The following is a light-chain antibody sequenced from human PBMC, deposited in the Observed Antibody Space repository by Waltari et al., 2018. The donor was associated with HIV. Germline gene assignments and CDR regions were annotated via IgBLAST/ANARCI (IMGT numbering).Light chain of an antibody. CDR1: SSDVGGYNL. CDR2: EVS. V-gene: IGLV2-23*02. J-gene: IGLJ2*01. Sequence: QSALTQSASVSGSPGQSITISCTGTSSDVGGYNLVSRYQQHQGKAPKLMIYEVSKRPSGVSNRFSGSKSGNTASLTISGLQAEDEADYYCCAYAGSTTYVIFGGGTKLTVL. CDR3: CAYAGSTTYVI.